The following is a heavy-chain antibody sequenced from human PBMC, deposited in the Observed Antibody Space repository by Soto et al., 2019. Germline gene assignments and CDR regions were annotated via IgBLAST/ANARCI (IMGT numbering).Heavy chain of an antibody. CDR1: GVPFRDED. Sequence: GGSLGLSCADSGVPFRDEDMWGGRHAPGEGLEWVSGISGGGSYIFYADSVQGRFTISRDNPKNSLFLEMNSLRVEETAVYYCARDSDCCGTSCFCPPHAWGQGTTVTVSS. V-gene: IGHV3-21*06. D-gene: IGHD2-2*01. J-gene: IGHJ6*02. CDR3: ARDSDCCGTSCFCPPHA. CDR2: ISGGGSYI.